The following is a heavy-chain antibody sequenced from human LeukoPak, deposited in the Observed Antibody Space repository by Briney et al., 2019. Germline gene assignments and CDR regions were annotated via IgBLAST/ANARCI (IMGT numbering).Heavy chain of an antibody. D-gene: IGHD2-15*01. J-gene: IGHJ4*02. Sequence: GASVKVSCKASGYTFTSYAIHWVRQAPGQRLEWMGWINAGNGNTKYSQKFQGRVTITRDTSASTAYMELSSLRSEDTAVYYCARGPYCSGGSCYHFDYWGQGTLVTVSS. V-gene: IGHV1-3*01. CDR3: ARGPYCSGGSCYHFDY. CDR1: GYTFTSYA. CDR2: INAGNGNT.